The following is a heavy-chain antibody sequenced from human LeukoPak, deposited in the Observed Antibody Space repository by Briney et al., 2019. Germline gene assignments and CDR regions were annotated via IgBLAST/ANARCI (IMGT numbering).Heavy chain of an antibody. CDR3: ARGGPATAYDY. D-gene: IGHD5-12*01. V-gene: IGHV4-34*01. CDR2: INHSGST. J-gene: IGHJ4*02. Sequence: SETLSLTCAVYGGSLSGYYWSWIRQPPGKGLEWIGEINHSGSTNYNPSLKSRVTISVDTSKNQFSLKLSSVTAADTAVYYCARGGPATAYDYWGQGTLVTVSS. CDR1: GGSLSGYY.